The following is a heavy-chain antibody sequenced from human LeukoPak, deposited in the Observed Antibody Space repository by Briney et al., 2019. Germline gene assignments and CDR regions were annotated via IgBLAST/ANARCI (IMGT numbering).Heavy chain of an antibody. Sequence: ASVKVSCKASGYTFTGYYMHWVRQAPGQGLEWMGWINPNSGGTNYAQKFQGRVTMTRDTSISTAYMELSRLRSDDTAVYYCARGGRSSWYEAGDAFDIWGQGTMVTVSS. CDR2: INPNSGGT. CDR3: ARGGRSSWYEAGDAFDI. CDR1: GYTFTGYY. J-gene: IGHJ3*02. V-gene: IGHV1-2*02. D-gene: IGHD6-13*01.